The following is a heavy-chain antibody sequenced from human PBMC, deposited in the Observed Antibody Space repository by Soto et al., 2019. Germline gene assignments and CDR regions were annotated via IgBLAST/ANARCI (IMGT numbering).Heavy chain of an antibody. Sequence: GGSLRLSCAASGFTFSSYSMNWVRQAPGKGLEWVSSISSSSSYIYYADSLKGRVTITRDTAKNTLYLQMNSLRAEDTAVYYCARDFIKQMVPDDFYYYMDAWGKGTMVTVSS. CDR3: ARDFIKQMVPDDFYYYMDA. D-gene: IGHD6-13*01. CDR1: GFTFSSYS. CDR2: ISSSSSYI. V-gene: IGHV3-21*01. J-gene: IGHJ6*03.